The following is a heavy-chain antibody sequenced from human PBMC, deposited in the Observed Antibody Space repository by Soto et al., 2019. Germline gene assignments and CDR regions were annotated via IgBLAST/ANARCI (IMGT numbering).Heavy chain of an antibody. V-gene: IGHV1-69*01. CDR1: GGTLSNYG. CDR2: IIPMFGTP. J-gene: IGHJ6*02. Sequence: QVQLVQSGAEVKKPGSSVKVSCKASGGTLSNYGVSWVRQAHGHGLEWMGGIIPMFGTPNYAQKFQGRVTITADESSTTAYMELRSLRSEDTAVYYCARDQTRGVRGVFTPGHYYSYGMDVWGQGTTVTVSS. CDR3: ARDQTRGVRGVFTPGHYYSYGMDV. D-gene: IGHD3-10*01.